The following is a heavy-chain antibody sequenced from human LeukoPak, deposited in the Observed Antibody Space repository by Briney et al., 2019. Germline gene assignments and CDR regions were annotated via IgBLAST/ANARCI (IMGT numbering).Heavy chain of an antibody. CDR1: GFTFSSYT. CDR3: ATPHN. V-gene: IGHV4-59*05. J-gene: IGHJ4*02. CDR2: IYYSGST. Sequence: GSLRLSCAASGFTFSSYTMSWVRQPPGKGLEWIGSIYYSGSTYYNPSLKSRVTISEDTSKTQFSLKLSSVTAADTAVYYCATPHNWGQGTLVTVSS.